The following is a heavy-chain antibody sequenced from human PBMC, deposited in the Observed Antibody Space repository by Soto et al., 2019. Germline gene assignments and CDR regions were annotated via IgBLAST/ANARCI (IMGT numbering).Heavy chain of an antibody. Sequence: LRLSCAASGFTFSTYAMSWVRQAPGKGLEWVSTISDSGGSTYYAASVKGRFTISRDNSKNTLYLLMNSLSAEDTALYYCAKFHGSGTYYNFPDYWGQGTLVTVSS. V-gene: IGHV3-23*01. CDR3: AKFHGSGTYYNFPDY. CDR1: GFTFSTYA. CDR2: ISDSGGST. D-gene: IGHD3-10*01. J-gene: IGHJ4*02.